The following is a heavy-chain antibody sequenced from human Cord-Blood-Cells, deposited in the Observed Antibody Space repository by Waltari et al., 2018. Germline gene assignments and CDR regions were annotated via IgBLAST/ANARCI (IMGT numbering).Heavy chain of an antibody. J-gene: IGHJ5*02. CDR1: GGSFSVYY. D-gene: IGHD1-26*01. CDR3: ASSWELQGNWFDP. Sequence: QVQLQQWGAGLLKPSETLSLTCAVYGGSFSVYYWSWIRQPPGKGLEWIGEINHSGSTNYNPYLKSRVTISVDTSKNQFSLKLSSVTAADTAVYYCASSWELQGNWFDPWGQGTLVTVSS. CDR2: INHSGST. V-gene: IGHV4-34*01.